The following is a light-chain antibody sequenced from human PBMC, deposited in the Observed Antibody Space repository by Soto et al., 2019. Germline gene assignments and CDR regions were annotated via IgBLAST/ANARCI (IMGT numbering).Light chain of an antibody. J-gene: IGKJ2*01. V-gene: IGKV3-15*01. CDR1: QSISTE. Sequence: EIVMTQSPATLSVSPGERATLSCRASQSISTELAWYQQKPGQPPRLLIYSASTRATGVPARCXGSGXGSXXXXXXXXRQSEDFAVYYCQQGHNWPLTFGQGTRLEI. CDR2: SAS. CDR3: QQGHNWPLT.